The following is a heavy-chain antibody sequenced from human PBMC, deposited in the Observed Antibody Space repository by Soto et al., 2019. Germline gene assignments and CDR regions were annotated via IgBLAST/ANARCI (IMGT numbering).Heavy chain of an antibody. Sequence: QLQLQESGPGLVKPSETLSLTCTVSGGSISSSSYYWGWIRQPPGKGLEWIGNIYYSGSTYYNPSLKRRVPLSVDTSKTQFSPKLSSVTAADPAVYYCASRQSSPWFDPWGQGTLVTVSS. D-gene: IGHD2-15*01. J-gene: IGHJ5*02. V-gene: IGHV4-39*01. CDR1: GGSISSSSYY. CDR3: ASRQSSPWFDP. CDR2: IYYSGST.